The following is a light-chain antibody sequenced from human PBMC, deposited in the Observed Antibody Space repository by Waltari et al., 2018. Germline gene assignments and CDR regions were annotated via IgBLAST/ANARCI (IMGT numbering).Light chain of an antibody. CDR1: GGRIASDY. CDR2: EDN. CDR3: QSYNSTNYV. Sequence: NFMLTQPHSVSESPGKTVTISCTRSGGRIASDYVQWYQQRPGSAPTTLIYEDNQRPSGVPDRFSGSIDRSSNSASLTISGLRTEDEADYYCQSYNSTNYVFGSGTKVTVL. J-gene: IGLJ6*01. V-gene: IGLV6-57*03.